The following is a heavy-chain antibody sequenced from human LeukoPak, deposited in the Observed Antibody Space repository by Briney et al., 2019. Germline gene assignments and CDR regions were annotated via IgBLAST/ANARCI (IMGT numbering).Heavy chain of an antibody. Sequence: KPGGSLRLSCAASGFTFSSYSMNWVRQAPGKGLEWVSSISSSSSYIYYADSVKGRFTISRDNSKNTLYLQMNSLRAEDTAVYYCAKDLGLWSGYYTFDHWGQGTLVTVSS. D-gene: IGHD3-3*01. J-gene: IGHJ4*02. CDR1: GFTFSSYS. CDR3: AKDLGLWSGYYTFDH. V-gene: IGHV3-21*04. CDR2: ISSSSSYI.